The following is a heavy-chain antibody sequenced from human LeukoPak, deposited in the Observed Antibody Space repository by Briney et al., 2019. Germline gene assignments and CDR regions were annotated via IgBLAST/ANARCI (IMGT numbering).Heavy chain of an antibody. V-gene: IGHV4-34*01. Sequence: PSETLSLTCAVYGGSFSGYYWSWIRQPPGKGLEWIGEINHSGSTNYNPSLKSRVTISVDTSKNQFSLKLSSVTAADTAVYYCARVTSSHDSSGYYYNDAFDIWGQGTMVTVSS. J-gene: IGHJ3*02. D-gene: IGHD3-22*01. CDR3: ARVTSSHDSSGYYYNDAFDI. CDR2: INHSGST. CDR1: GGSFSGYY.